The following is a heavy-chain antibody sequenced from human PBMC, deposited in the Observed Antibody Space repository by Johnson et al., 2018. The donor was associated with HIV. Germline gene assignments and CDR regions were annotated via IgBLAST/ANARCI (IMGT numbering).Heavy chain of an antibody. CDR1: GFTVSSNY. D-gene: IGHD3-22*01. CDR3: VRGHFDSSGFYADAFDI. CDR2: ISWAGGSH. J-gene: IGHJ3*02. Sequence: VQLVESGGGLIQPGGSLRLSCAASGFTVSSNYMSWVRQAPGKGLEWVSLISWAGGSHYYAAAVKGRFTISRANSTNSLYLQMNSLRAEDTALYYCVRGHFDSSGFYADAFDIWGQGTVVTVSS. V-gene: IGHV3-43D*03.